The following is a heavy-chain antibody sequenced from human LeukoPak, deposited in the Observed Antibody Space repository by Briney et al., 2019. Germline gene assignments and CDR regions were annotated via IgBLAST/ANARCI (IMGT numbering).Heavy chain of an antibody. J-gene: IGHJ4*02. D-gene: IGHD4-17*01. CDR3: AKGGVYGDYYFDY. Sequence: GGSLRLSCAASGFTFSSYAMSWVRQAPGKGLEWVSVISGSGGDTYYADSVKGRFTISGDNSKNTVYLQMNSLRAEDTALYYCAKGGVYGDYYFDYWGQGTLVTVSS. CDR2: ISGSGGDT. CDR1: GFTFSSYA. V-gene: IGHV3-23*01.